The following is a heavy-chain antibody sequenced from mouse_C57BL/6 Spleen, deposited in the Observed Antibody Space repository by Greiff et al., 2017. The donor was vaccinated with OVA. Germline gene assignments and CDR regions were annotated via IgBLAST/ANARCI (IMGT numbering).Heavy chain of an antibody. J-gene: IGHJ2*01. CDR2: FYPGSGSI. D-gene: IGHD2-4*01. Sequence: QVQLQQSGAELVKPGASVKLSCKASGYTFTEYTIHWVKQRSGQGLEWIGWFYPGSGSIKYNEKFKDKATLTADKSSSTVYMELSRLTSEDSAVYFWARHEGYDYDARENYFDYWGQGTTLTVSS. CDR3: ARHEGYDYDARENYFDY. CDR1: GYTFTEYT. V-gene: IGHV1-62-2*01.